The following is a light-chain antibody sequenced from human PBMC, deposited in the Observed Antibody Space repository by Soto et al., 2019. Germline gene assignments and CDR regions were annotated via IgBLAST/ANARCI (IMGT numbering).Light chain of an antibody. CDR2: GAS. CDR3: QQYSSWTQVA. CDR1: RTVSVN. Sequence: EVVMTQSPATLSVSPGDTATLACRASRTVSVNVAWYQQKPGQATRLLIFGASTRATGIPARFSGGWSGTEFTLTVSSPQSGDFAVYYCQQYSSWTQVAFGGGTKVEI. J-gene: IGKJ4*01. V-gene: IGKV3-15*01.